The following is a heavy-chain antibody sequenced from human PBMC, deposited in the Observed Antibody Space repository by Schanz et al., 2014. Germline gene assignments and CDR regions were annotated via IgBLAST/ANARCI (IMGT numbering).Heavy chain of an antibody. CDR3: VRHGNYEFWHGPTPQFEN. CDR1: GGSISTRSRY. D-gene: IGHD3-3*01. CDR2: LYYTGNT. Sequence: QLHLQESGPGLAKPSETLSLICSVSGGSISTRSRYWGWIRQSPGKGLEWLGSLYYTGNTHYNPSLKSQVTISLDTSKNHFPLTLPSVTAADTAVYYCVRHGNYEFWHGPTPQFENWGQGTLVTVS. J-gene: IGHJ4*02. V-gene: IGHV4-39*01.